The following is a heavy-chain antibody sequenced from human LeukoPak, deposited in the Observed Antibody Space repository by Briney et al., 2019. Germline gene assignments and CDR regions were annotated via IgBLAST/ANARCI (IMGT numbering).Heavy chain of an antibody. CDR3: ARWLELMRNFDW. Sequence: GGSLRLSCVGSGFTFSDYWMSWVRQARGKGLEGVANIKQDGSEKDYVDALKGRFTISRDNAKNSLYLQMNSLRAEDTAVYYCARWLELMRNFDWWGQGTLVTVSS. V-gene: IGHV3-7*01. CDR2: IKQDGSEK. J-gene: IGHJ4*02. CDR1: GFTFSDYW. D-gene: IGHD5-24*01.